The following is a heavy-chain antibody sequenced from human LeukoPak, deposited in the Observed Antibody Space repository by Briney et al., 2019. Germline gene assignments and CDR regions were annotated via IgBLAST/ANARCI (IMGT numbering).Heavy chain of an antibody. CDR1: GDSLTNYS. V-gene: IGHV4-59*01. J-gene: IGHJ5*02. CDR3: VRDPAAGWLDP. D-gene: IGHD6-25*01. CDR2: VHYTGNT. Sequence: SETLSLTCTVSGDSLTNYSWNWIRQPPGKGLEWIGYVHYTGNTDYNPSLKSRVTISADMPKNQFSLKLSSVTPADTAVYYCVRDPAAGWLDPWGQGILVTVSS.